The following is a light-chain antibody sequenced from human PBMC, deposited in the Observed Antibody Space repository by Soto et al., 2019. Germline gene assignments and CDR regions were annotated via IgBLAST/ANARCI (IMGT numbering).Light chain of an antibody. Sequence: EIALTQSPGTLSLSPGERATRACRASQSVSSSYLAWYQQKPGRAPRLLIYGASSRATGIPDRFSGSGSGTDFTLTISSLEPEDFAVYYCQHYGSSPSFPFGPGTKVDIK. CDR1: QSVSSSY. CDR2: GAS. CDR3: QHYGSSPSFP. V-gene: IGKV3-20*01. J-gene: IGKJ3*01.